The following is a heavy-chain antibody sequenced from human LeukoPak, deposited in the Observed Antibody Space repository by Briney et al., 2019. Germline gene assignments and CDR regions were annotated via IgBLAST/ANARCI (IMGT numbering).Heavy chain of an antibody. CDR1: GFTFSDYY. CDR3: ARGSSGWFNFDY. D-gene: IGHD6-19*01. CDR2: ISGSNTYT. Sequence: KPGGSLRLSCTASGFTFSDYYMSWIRQAPGNGLEWVSYISGSNTYTNYADSVKGRFTISRDNAKNSLYLQMNSLRAEDTAVYYCARGSSGWFNFDYWGQGTLVTVSS. J-gene: IGHJ4*02. V-gene: IGHV3-11*06.